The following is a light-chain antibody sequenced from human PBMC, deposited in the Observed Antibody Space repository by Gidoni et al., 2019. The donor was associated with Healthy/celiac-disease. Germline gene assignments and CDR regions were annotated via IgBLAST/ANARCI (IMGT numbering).Light chain of an antibody. V-gene: IGKV1-5*01. J-gene: IGKJ2*01. CDR1: QSISSW. CDR3: QQYNSYSLYT. CDR2: DAS. Sequence: DIQMTQSPSTLSASVGDRVTITCRASQSISSWLAWYQQKPGKAPKRLIYDASSLESGVPSRFSGSGSGTEFTRTISSLQPDDFATYYCQQYNSYSLYTFGQXTKLEIK.